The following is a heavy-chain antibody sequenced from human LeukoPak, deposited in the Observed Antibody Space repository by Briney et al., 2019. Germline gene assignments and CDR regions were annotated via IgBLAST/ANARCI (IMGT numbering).Heavy chain of an antibody. CDR3: VKGTPNMIVVAIDY. J-gene: IGHJ4*02. CDR2: ISGNGGTT. D-gene: IGHD3-22*01. V-gene: IGHV3-64D*08. CDR1: GFTFSTYA. Sequence: GGSLRLSCAASGFTFSTYAIHWVRQAPGKGLEYVSAISGNGGTTYYADSVKGRFTISRDNSKNTLYLQMSSLRPEDTAVYYCVKGTPNMIVVAIDYWGQGTLVTVSS.